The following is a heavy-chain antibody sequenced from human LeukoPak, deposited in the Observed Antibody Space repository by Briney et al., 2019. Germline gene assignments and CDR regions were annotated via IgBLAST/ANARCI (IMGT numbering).Heavy chain of an antibody. J-gene: IGHJ4*02. Sequence: PGGSLRLSCTASGFTFGDHSVSWFRQAPGKGLEWVGFIRSKAYGGTAGYAASVKGRFTISRDDSKSVAYLQMDSLKTEDTAVYYCTREIRYFDWFQADYWGQGTLVTVSS. CDR3: TREIRYFDWFQADY. CDR2: IRSKAYGGTA. D-gene: IGHD3-9*01. V-gene: IGHV3-49*03. CDR1: GFTFGDHS.